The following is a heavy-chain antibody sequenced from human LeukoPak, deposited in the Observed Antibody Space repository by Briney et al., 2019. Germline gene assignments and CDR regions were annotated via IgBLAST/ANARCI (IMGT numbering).Heavy chain of an antibody. Sequence: GGSLRLSCTASGFTFRGSAMHWVRQASGKGLEWVVRIKSKANSYATVYAASVKGRFTISRDDSKNTAYLQMNSLKTEDTAVYYCAKRRGLEVLYYYYMDVWGKGTTVTVSS. CDR3: AKRRGLEVLYYYYMDV. D-gene: IGHD1-7*01. CDR1: GFTFRGSA. J-gene: IGHJ6*03. CDR2: IKSKANSYAT. V-gene: IGHV3-73*01.